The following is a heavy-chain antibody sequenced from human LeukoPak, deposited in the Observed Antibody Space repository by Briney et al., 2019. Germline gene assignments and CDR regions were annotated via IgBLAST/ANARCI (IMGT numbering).Heavy chain of an antibody. D-gene: IGHD6-19*01. J-gene: IGHJ4*02. CDR3: AACSGWSSPFDY. V-gene: IGHV3-30-3*01. Sequence: PGGSLRLSCAASGFTFSSYAMHWVRQAPGKGLEWVAVISYDGSNKYYADSVKGRFTISRDNSKNTLYLQMNSLRAEDTAVYYCAACSGWSSPFDYWGQGTLVTVSS. CDR1: GFTFSSYA. CDR2: ISYDGSNK.